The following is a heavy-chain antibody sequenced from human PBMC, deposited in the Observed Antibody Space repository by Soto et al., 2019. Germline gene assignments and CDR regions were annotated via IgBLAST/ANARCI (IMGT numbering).Heavy chain of an antibody. V-gene: IGHV3-30*18. J-gene: IGHJ6*02. CDR3: AKDASGYYPYYYYYYGMDV. Sequence: RLSCAASGFTFSSYGMHWVRQAPGKGLEWVAVISYDGSNKYYADSVKGRFTISRDNSKNTLYLQMNSLRAEDTAVYYCAKDASGYYPYYYYYYGMDVWGQGTTVTVSS. CDR2: ISYDGSNK. CDR1: GFTFSSYG. D-gene: IGHD3-22*01.